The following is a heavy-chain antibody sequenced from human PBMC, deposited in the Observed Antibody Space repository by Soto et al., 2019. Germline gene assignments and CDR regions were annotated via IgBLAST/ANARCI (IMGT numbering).Heavy chain of an antibody. D-gene: IGHD3-3*01. CDR2: IYSSGNT. CDR1: GGAMNSYY. J-gene: IGHJ5*02. V-gene: IGHV4-4*07. Sequence: PSETLSLTCTVSGGAMNSYYWTWIRQPAGKGLAWIGRIYSSGNTKYNPSLQSRVTMSLDTSKNQFSLRLTSVTAADTALYYCARGQRFSDWFDPWGQGTLVTVSS. CDR3: ARGQRFSDWFDP.